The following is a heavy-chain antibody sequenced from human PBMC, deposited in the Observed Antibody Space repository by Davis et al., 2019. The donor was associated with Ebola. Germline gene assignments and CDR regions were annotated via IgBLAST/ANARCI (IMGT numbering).Heavy chain of an antibody. V-gene: IGHV4-59*01. CDR2: IYYSGST. Sequence: PSETLSLTCTVSGGSISSYHWSCIRQPPGKGLEWIGYIYYSGSTNYHPSLKSRVTISVDTSKNQFSLKLSSVTAADTAVYYCAKLAYCGGACYSRWFDPWGQGTLVTVSS. J-gene: IGHJ5*02. CDR1: GGSISSYH. D-gene: IGHD2-21*02. CDR3: AKLAYCGGACYSRWFDP.